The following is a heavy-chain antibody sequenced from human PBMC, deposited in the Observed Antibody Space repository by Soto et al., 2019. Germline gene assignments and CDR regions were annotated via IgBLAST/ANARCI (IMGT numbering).Heavy chain of an antibody. D-gene: IGHD1-26*01. J-gene: IGHJ5*02. CDR2: ISSSSSTI. Sequence: EVQLVESGGGLVQPGGSLRLSCAASGFTFSSYSMNWVRQAPGKGLEWVSYISSSSSTIYYADSVKGRFTISRDNAKKSLYLKMTTLREEDTVVYYCAGEGGSLNWFDPWGQGPRVTVPS. CDR1: GFTFSSYS. V-gene: IGHV3-48*02. CDR3: AGEGGSLNWFDP.